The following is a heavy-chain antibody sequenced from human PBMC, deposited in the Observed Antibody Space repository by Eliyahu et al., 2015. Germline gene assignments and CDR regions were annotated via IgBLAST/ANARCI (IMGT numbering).Heavy chain of an antibody. CDR3: VRDWSWAFDY. D-gene: IGHD1-26*01. J-gene: IGHJ4*02. CDR2: IGGSGRNI. V-gene: IGHV3-48*04. CDR1: GYAFSSYS. Sequence: EVQLVESGGGLVQSGGSLRLSXAAXGYAFSSYSVNWVRQAPGEGXEWVSYIGGSGRNIEYADSVKGRFTVSRDNAKNSVLLEMNSLGVEDTAVYYCVRDWSWAFDYWGQGTLVTVSA.